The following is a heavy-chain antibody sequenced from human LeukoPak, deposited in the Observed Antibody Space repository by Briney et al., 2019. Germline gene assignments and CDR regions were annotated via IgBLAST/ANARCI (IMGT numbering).Heavy chain of an antibody. J-gene: IGHJ6*03. V-gene: IGHV3-74*01. D-gene: IGHD2-2*01. CDR2: IRHDAGVT. CDR1: GFTFSNYW. CDR3: ALEGILVAPARPNYFYYYYMDI. Sequence: WGSLRLSCAASGFTFSNYWMHWVRQAPGKGLVWVSRIRHDAGVTTYADSVKGRFTISRDNAKNTLYLQMDSLRAEDTAVYYCALEGILVAPARPNYFYYYYMDIWAKGTTVTVSS.